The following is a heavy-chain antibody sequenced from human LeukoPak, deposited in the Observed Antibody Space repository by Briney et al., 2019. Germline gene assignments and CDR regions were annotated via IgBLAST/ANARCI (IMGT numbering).Heavy chain of an antibody. D-gene: IGHD6-19*01. CDR1: GGSISSYY. V-gene: IGHV4-4*07. CDR2: IYTSGST. J-gene: IGHJ4*02. CDR3: ARDGGRIGWFYFDY. Sequence: SETLSLTCTVSGGSISSYYWSWIRQPAGKGLEWIGRIYTSGSTNCNPSLKSRVTLSVDTSKNQFSLDLSSVTAADTAVYYCARDGGRIGWFYFDYWGQGTRVTVSS.